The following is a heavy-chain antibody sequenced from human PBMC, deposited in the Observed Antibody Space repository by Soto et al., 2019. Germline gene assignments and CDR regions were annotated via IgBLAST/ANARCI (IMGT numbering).Heavy chain of an antibody. J-gene: IGHJ5*02. CDR2: MNPNSGNT. CDR1: GYTFTSYD. D-gene: IGHD3-10*01. V-gene: IGHV1-8*01. Sequence: ASVKVSCKASGYTFTSYDINWVRQATGQGLEWMGWMNPNSGNTGYAQKFQGRVTMTRHTSIHTAYMELSNLRSEDTAVYYCARFVYGSGSYSVWFDPWGQGTLVTVSS. CDR3: ARFVYGSGSYSVWFDP.